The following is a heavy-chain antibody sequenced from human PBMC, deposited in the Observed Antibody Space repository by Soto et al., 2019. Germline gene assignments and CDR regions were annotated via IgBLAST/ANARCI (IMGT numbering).Heavy chain of an antibody. Sequence: SETLSLTCTVSGGSISSSNYYWGWIRQSPGKGLEWIGEINHSGSTNYNPSLKSRVTISVDTSKNQFSLKLSSVTAADTAVYYCARDYTVTTYYYYYGMDVWGQGTTVTVS. CDR3: ARDYTVTTYYYYYGMDV. CDR2: INHSGST. J-gene: IGHJ6*02. CDR1: GGSISSSNYY. V-gene: IGHV4-39*07. D-gene: IGHD4-17*01.